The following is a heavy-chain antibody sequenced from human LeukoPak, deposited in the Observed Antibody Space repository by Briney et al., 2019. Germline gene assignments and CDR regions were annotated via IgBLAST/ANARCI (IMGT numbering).Heavy chain of an antibody. CDR3: TRAFGAYCTNGVCYHFDY. D-gene: IGHD2-8*01. V-gene: IGHV4-34*01. J-gene: IGHJ4*02. CDR2: INHSGST. CDR1: GGSFSGYY. Sequence: SETLSLTCAVYGGSFSGYYWSWIRQPPGKWLEWIGEINHSGSTNYNPSLKSRVTISVDTSKNQFSLKLSSVTAADTAVYYCTRAFGAYCTNGVCYHFDYWGQGTLVTVSS.